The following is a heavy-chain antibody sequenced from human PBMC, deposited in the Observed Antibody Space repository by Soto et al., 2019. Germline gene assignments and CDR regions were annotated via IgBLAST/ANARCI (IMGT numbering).Heavy chain of an antibody. Sequence: DVQLVETGGGLIQPGRSLRLSCAASGFIVSSSYMTWVRQAPGKGLEWVSVIYADGRTYYADSVKGRFTISRDKPKNTLYLQMTSLSAEDTAVYYCALCGGWYGQSYFDCWGQGTLVTVSS. V-gene: IGHV3-53*02. CDR2: IYADGRT. CDR1: GFIVSSSY. CDR3: ALCGGWYGQSYFDC. D-gene: IGHD6-19*01. J-gene: IGHJ4*02.